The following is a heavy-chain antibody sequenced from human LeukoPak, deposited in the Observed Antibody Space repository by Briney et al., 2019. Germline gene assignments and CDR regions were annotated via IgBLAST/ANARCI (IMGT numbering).Heavy chain of an antibody. J-gene: IGHJ4*02. Sequence: ASETLSLTCTVSGGSISSGSYYWSWIRQPAGKGLEWIGRIYTSGSTNYNPSLKSRVTISVDTSKNQFSLKLSSVTAADTAVYYCARSSTRYYDSSGCIDYWGQGTQVTVSS. V-gene: IGHV4-61*02. CDR3: ARSSTRYYDSSGCIDY. CDR1: GGSISSGSYY. CDR2: IYTSGST. D-gene: IGHD3-22*01.